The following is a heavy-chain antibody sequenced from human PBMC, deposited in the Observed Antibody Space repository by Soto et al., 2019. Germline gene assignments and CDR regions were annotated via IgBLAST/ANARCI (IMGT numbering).Heavy chain of an antibody. Sequence: SETLSLTCTVSGGSISSHYWSWVRQAPGKGLEWIGHIYYRGSTSYNPSLRSRSTISVDTSNNQFSLKLNSVTTADTAVYYCARDGREASGMDVWGQGTKVTVS. D-gene: IGHD1-26*01. J-gene: IGHJ6*02. CDR3: ARDGREASGMDV. V-gene: IGHV4-59*11. CDR1: GGSISSHY. CDR2: IYYRGST.